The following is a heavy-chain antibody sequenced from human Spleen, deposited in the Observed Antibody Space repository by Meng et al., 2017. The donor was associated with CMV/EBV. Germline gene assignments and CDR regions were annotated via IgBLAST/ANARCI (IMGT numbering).Heavy chain of an antibody. CDR1: GFIFSSYW. Sequence: GESLKISCEASGFIFSSYWMHWVRQALGKGLVWVSRIDSDGGSIRYADSVRGRFTISRDIAKNSLYLQMNTLRVEDTALYYCVRSFIVDAASPGVYYGMEVWGQGTTVTVSS. D-gene: IGHD2-8*01. CDR2: IDSDGGSI. V-gene: IGHV3-74*01. CDR3: VRSFIVDAASPGVYYGMEV. J-gene: IGHJ6*02.